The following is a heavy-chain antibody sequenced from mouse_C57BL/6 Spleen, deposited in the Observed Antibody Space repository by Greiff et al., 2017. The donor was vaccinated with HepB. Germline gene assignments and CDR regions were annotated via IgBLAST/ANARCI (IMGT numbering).Heavy chain of an antibody. V-gene: IGHV6-3*01. CDR3: TGLSRGFAY. CDR2: IRLKSDNYAT. D-gene: IGHD3-1*01. CDR1: GFTFSNYW. J-gene: IGHJ3*01. Sequence: EVKLMESGGGLVQPGGSMKLSCVASGFTFSNYWMNWVRQSPEKGLEWVAQIRLKSDNYATHYAESVKGRFTISRDDSKSSVYLQMNNLRAEDTGIYYCTGLSRGFAYWGQGTLVTVSA.